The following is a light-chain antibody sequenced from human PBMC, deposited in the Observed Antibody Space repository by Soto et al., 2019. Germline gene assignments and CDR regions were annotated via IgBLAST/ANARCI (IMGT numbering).Light chain of an antibody. Sequence: QSALTQPPSASGSPGQSVTISCTGTSSDVGAYNYVSWYQQHPGKAPKLIIYEVTKRPSGVPDRFSGSKSGNTASLTVSGLQADDEADYYCSSYAGSNTNVVFGGGTKLTVL. CDR1: SSDVGAYNY. J-gene: IGLJ2*01. CDR2: EVT. V-gene: IGLV2-8*01. CDR3: SSYAGSNTNVV.